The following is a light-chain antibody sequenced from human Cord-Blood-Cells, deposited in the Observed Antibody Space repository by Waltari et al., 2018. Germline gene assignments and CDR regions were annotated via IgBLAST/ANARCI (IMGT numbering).Light chain of an antibody. CDR3: QKYYSTPYT. Sequence: DIVMTQSPDSLAVSLGERATINCKSSQSVLYSSNNKNYLAWYQQKPGQPPKLLIYWASTRESGVPDRFSGGGSGTDFTLTISSLQAEDVAVYYCQKYYSTPYTFGQGTKLRSN. CDR2: WAS. V-gene: IGKV4-1*01. J-gene: IGKJ2*01. CDR1: QSVLYSSNNKNY.